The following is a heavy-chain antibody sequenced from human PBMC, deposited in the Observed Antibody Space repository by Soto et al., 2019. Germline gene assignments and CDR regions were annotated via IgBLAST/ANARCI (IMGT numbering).Heavy chain of an antibody. Sequence: QVQLQESGPGLVKPSETLSLICTVSGDSISSTSHYWSWIRQPPGKGLEWIGYLYDSGTTNYNLSLKSRVPISVDTSKNQVSLKLRSVTAADTAVYYCARTRRFGVGAWYDPWGQGTLVTVSS. V-gene: IGHV4-61*01. CDR1: GDSISSTSHY. CDR3: ARTRRFGVGAWYDP. J-gene: IGHJ5*02. D-gene: IGHD3-3*01. CDR2: LYDSGTT.